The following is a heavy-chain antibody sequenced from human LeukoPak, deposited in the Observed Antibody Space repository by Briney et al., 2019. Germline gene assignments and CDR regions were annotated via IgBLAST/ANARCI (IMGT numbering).Heavy chain of an antibody. CDR2: ISYDGSNK. CDR3: AKDQYYYGSGSYSPLFDY. Sequence: PGGSLRLSCAASGFNFSSYGMHWVRQAPGKGLEWVAVISYDGSNKYYADSVKGRFTISRDNSKNTLYLQMNSLRAEDTAVYYCAKDQYYYGSGSYSPLFDYWGQGTLVTVSS. V-gene: IGHV3-30*18. CDR1: GFNFSSYG. D-gene: IGHD3-10*01. J-gene: IGHJ4*02.